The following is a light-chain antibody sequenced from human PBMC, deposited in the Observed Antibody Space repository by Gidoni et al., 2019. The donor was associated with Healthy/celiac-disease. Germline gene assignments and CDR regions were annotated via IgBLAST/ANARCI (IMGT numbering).Light chain of an antibody. J-gene: IGLJ2*01. V-gene: IGLV2-23*02. CDR2: AVS. CDR3: CSYAGSSTFDVV. CDR1: SSDVGSYKL. Sequence: QSALTQPASVSESPGQSNTISCTGTSSDVGSYKLFYWYPQHPGKAPKLMIYAVSKRPSWVSKRFSGSKSGNTASLTISGLQAEDEADYYCCSYAGSSTFDVVFGGGTKLTVL.